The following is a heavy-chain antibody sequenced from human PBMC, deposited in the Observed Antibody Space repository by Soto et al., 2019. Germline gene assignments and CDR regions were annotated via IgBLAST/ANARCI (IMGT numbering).Heavy chain of an antibody. V-gene: IGHV3-23*01. CDR1: GFTFSRYA. J-gene: IGHJ4*02. CDR3: AKYRQLXLDTTDY. Sequence: PGGSLRLSCAASGFTFSRYAMSWVRQAPGKGLEWVSAISGSGGSTYYADSVKGRFTISRDNSKNTLYLQMNSLRAEDTAVYYCAKYRQLXLDTTDYWGQGTLVTVSS. D-gene: IGHD5-18*01. CDR2: ISGSGGST.